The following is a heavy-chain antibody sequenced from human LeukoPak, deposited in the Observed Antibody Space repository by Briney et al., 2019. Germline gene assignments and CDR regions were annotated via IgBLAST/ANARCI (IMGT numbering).Heavy chain of an antibody. CDR3: ARDGDCSSDSCYFDY. CDR2: IYYSGST. Sequence: PSETLSLTCTVSGGSISSYYWSWIRPPPGKGLEWIGYIYYSGSTNYNPSLKSRVTISVDTSKNQFSLNLSSVTAADTAVYYCARDGDCSSDSCYFDYWGQGILVTVSS. V-gene: IGHV4-59*12. J-gene: IGHJ4*02. CDR1: GGSISSYY. D-gene: IGHD2-2*01.